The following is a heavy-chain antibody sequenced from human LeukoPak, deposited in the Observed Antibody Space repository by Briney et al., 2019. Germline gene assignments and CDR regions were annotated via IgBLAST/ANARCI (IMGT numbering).Heavy chain of an antibody. CDR2: ISAYNGNT. V-gene: IGHV1-18*01. Sequence: GASVKVSCKASGYTFTSYGISWVRQAPGQGLEWMGWISAYNGNTNYAQKLQGRVTMTTDTSTRTAYMELRSLRSDDTAVYYCARHPSVHSYYYYYYMDVWGKGTTVTVSS. CDR3: ARHPSVHSYYYYYYMDV. J-gene: IGHJ6*03. CDR1: GYTFTSYG.